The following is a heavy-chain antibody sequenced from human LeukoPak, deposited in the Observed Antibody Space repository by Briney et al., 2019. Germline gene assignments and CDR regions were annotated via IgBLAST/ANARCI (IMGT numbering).Heavy chain of an antibody. CDR2: ISGSGGST. Sequence: SGGSLRLSCAASGFTFSSYAMSWVRQAPGKGLEWVSAISGSGGSTYYADSVKGRFTISRDNSKNTLYLQMNSLRAEDTAVYYCAKDGVVPAAMRGENWGQGTLITVSS. CDR3: AKDGVVPAAMRGEN. D-gene: IGHD2-2*01. CDR1: GFTFSSYA. V-gene: IGHV3-23*01. J-gene: IGHJ4*02.